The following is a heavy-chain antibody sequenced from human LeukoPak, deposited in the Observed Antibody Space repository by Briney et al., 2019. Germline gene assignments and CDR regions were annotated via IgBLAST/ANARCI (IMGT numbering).Heavy chain of an antibody. V-gene: IGHV3-21*01. J-gene: IGHJ4*02. CDR3: AGDRVAVAPNFDY. CDR1: GFTFSSYS. D-gene: IGHD6-19*01. CDR2: ISSSSSYI. Sequence: GGSLRLSCAASGFTFSSYSMNWVRQAPGKGLEWVSSISSSSSYINYADSVKGRFTISRDNAKNSLFLQMNSLRAEDTAVYYCAGDRVAVAPNFDYWGQGTLVTVSS.